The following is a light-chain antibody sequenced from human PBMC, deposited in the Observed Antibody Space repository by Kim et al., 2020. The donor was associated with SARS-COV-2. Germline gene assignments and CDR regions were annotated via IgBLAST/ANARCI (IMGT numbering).Light chain of an antibody. V-gene: IGLV3-19*01. Sequence: ALGQTVRNTCQGDSLRSYYASWYQQRPGQAPLLVIYDKNNRPSGIPDRFSGSSSGNTASLTITGAQAEDEADYYCNSRESGVNHVVFGGGTQLTVL. J-gene: IGLJ3*02. CDR1: SLRSYY. CDR2: DKN. CDR3: NSRESGVNHVV.